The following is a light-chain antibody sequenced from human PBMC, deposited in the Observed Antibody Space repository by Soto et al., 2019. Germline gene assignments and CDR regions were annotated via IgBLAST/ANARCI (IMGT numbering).Light chain of an antibody. CDR3: SSYTSSVTYV. J-gene: IGLJ1*01. Sequence: QSVLTQPPSVSGSPGQSVTISCTGTSSDVGTYNRVSWYQQPPGSAPKLLIYEVSNRPSGVPDRFSGSKSGNTAPLTISGLQAEDEADYYCSSYTSSVTYVFGTGTKLTVL. CDR2: EVS. CDR1: SSDVGTYNR. V-gene: IGLV2-18*02.